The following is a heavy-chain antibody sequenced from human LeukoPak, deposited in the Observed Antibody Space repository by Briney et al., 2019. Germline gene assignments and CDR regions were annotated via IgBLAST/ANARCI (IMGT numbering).Heavy chain of an antibody. CDR2: ISGSGGST. CDR3: AKGKRITIFGVVIIRTYYGMDV. V-gene: IGHV3-23*01. D-gene: IGHD3-3*01. J-gene: IGHJ6*02. Sequence: GGSLRLSCAASGFTFSSYAMSWVRQAPGKGLEWVSAISGSGGSTYYADSVKGRFTISRDNSKNTLYLQMNSLRAEDTAVYYCAKGKRITIFGVVIIRTYYGMDVWGQGTTVTVSS. CDR1: GFTFSSYA.